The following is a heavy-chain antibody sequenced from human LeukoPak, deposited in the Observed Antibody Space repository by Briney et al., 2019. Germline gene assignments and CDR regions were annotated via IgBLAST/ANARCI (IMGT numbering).Heavy chain of an antibody. CDR2: IYWDDDK. D-gene: IGHD6-13*01. CDR3: ARRLTVGIAAAFDY. CDR1: AFSLRTPGVA. V-gene: IGHV2-5*02. J-gene: IGHJ4*02. Sequence: SAPTLVNPAQTLTLTCTCSAFSLRTPGVALGWIRQPPGKALEWLAVIYWDDDKRYSPALKSRLTITKDTSKNQVVLRMTNMDPVDTATYYCARRLTVGIAAAFDYWGQGTLVTVSS.